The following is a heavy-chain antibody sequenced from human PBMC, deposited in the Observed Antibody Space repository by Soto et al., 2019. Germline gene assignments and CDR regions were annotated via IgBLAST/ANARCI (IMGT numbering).Heavy chain of an antibody. CDR2: FDPEDGET. CDR1: GYTLTELS. V-gene: IGHV1-24*01. Sequence: QVQRVQSGAEVKKPGASVKVSGKVSGYTLTELSMHWVRQAPGKGLEGMGGFDPEDGETIYAQKFQGRVTMTEDTSTDNAYTELSSLRSEDTAVYYCAAATTVTSLFGYWGQGTLVTVSS. D-gene: IGHD4-17*01. CDR3: AAATTVTSLFGY. J-gene: IGHJ4*02.